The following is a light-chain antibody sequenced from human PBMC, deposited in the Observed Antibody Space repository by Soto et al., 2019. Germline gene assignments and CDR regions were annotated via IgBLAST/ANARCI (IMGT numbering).Light chain of an antibody. CDR1: SSNIGSNT. CDR2: SNN. J-gene: IGLJ1*01. CDR3: AAWDDSLNGYV. Sequence: QSVLTQPPSASGTPGQRVTISCSVSSSNIGSNTVNWYQQLPGTDPKLLIYSNNQRPSGVPDRFSGSKSGTSASLAISVLQSEDEADYYCAAWDDSLNGYVFGTGTKVT. V-gene: IGLV1-44*01.